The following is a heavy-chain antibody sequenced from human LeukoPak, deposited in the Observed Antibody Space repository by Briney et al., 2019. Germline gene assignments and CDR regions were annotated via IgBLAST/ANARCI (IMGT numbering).Heavy chain of an antibody. CDR1: GGSISSSNW. D-gene: IGHD3-22*01. V-gene: IGHV4-4*02. CDR2: IYHSGST. Sequence: KPSGTLSLTCAVSGGSISSSNWWSWVRQPPGKGLEWIGEIYHSGSTNYSPSLKSRVTISVDKSKNQFSLKLSSVTAADTAVYYCARENYDSSGYYPEAFDIWGQGTMVTVSS. J-gene: IGHJ3*02. CDR3: ARENYDSSGYYPEAFDI.